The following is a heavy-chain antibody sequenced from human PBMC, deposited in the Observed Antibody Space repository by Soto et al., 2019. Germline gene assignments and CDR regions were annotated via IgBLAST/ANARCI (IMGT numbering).Heavy chain of an antibody. CDR3: ARKVSGSTGRPDLWYFDL. CDR2: ISGGGDAT. CDR1: GFTFSGYA. V-gene: IGHV3-23*01. J-gene: IGHJ2*01. D-gene: IGHD3-10*01. Sequence: EVQLLDSGGGLVQPGGSLRLSCAASGFTFSGYALTWVGQAPGKGLGGVSAISGGGDATFYADSVKGRFTISRDNSKNTLYLQMNTLRAEDTAVYYCARKVSGSTGRPDLWYFDLWGRGTLVTVSS.